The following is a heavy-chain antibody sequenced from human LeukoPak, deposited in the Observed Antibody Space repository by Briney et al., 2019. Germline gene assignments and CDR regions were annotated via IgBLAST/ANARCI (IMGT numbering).Heavy chain of an antibody. CDR3: VSWYSSSWYGSWFDP. CDR1: GFTVSSNS. V-gene: IGHV3-53*01. Sequence: PGGSLRLSCTVSGFTVSSNSMSWVRKAPGKGLEWVSFIYSDNTHYSASVKGRFTISRDNSKNTLYLQMNSLRAEDTAVYYCVSWYSSSWYGSWFDPWGQGTLVTVSS. J-gene: IGHJ5*02. D-gene: IGHD6-13*01. CDR2: IYSDNT.